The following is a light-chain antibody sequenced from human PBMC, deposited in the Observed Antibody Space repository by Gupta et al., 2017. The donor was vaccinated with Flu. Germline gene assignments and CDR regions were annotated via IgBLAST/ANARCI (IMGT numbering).Light chain of an antibody. J-gene: IGKJ5*01. V-gene: IGKV3-20*01. CDR2: DAS. CDR3: QQDDSSPIT. CDR1: QSATSSH. Sequence: EIVLTTTTGNLSLSPGARATLACRASQSATSSHLAWYQQTPGQAPRSLIYDASSRATGIPDRFSGSGSGTDFTLTVNKLQPEDFAEYYCQQDDSSPITFGQGTQLE.